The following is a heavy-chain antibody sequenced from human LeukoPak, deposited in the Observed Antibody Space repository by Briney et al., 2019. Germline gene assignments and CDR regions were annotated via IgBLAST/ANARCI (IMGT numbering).Heavy chain of an antibody. Sequence: GGALRLSCAASGFTFRSYEMNWVRQAPAKGLEWVSYISCSCSTIYYADTVKGRFTLSRDNSKNTLYLHINRLRAEHTPVYYVAKEKGGYVTGTDAFDIWGQGTMVTVSS. CDR2: ISCSCSTI. J-gene: IGHJ3*02. V-gene: IGHV3-48*01. CDR1: GFTFRSYE. CDR3: AKEKGGYVTGTDAFDI. D-gene: IGHD1-14*01.